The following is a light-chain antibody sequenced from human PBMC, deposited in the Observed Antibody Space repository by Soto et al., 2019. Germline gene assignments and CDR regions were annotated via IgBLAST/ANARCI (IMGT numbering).Light chain of an antibody. V-gene: IGKV3D-15*01. J-gene: IGKJ1*01. Sequence: EIVITQSPATLSVSPGERATLSCRASQTVGSNLAWYQQKPGQAPRLLIYGVATRATGIPDRFSGSGSGTEFTLTISSLQSEDFAVYFCQQHHSWPPVFGQGTKVDIK. CDR1: QTVGSN. CDR2: GVA. CDR3: QQHHSWPPV.